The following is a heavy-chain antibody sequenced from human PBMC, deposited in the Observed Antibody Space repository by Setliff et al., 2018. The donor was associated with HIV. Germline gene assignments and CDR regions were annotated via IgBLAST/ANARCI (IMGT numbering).Heavy chain of an antibody. CDR2: ISGGGGST. CDR1: GFTFSSYA. V-gene: IGHV3-23*01. J-gene: IGHJ5*01. Sequence: PGGSLRLSCAASGFTFSSYAMTWVRQGPGKGLEWVSGISGGGGSTYYAAAVKGRFTTSRDNSKNTLYLQMNSLRAEDTAVYYCARRTSVGSLAWGQGTLVTVSS. D-gene: IGHD3-10*01. CDR3: ARRTSVGSLA.